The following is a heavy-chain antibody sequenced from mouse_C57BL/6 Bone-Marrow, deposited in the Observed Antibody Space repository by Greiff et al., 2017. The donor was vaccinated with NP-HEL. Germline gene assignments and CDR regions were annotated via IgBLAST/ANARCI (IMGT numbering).Heavy chain of an antibody. CDR1: GFNIKDDY. V-gene: IGHV14-4*01. J-gene: IGHJ3*01. Sequence: VQLQQSGAELVRPGASVKLSCTASGFNIKDDYMHWVKQRPEQGLEWIGWIDPENGATEYASKFQGKATITADTSSNTAYLQLSSLTSEDTAVYYCTATAQATAYWGQGTLVTVSA. CDR2: IDPENGAT. CDR3: TATAQATAY. D-gene: IGHD3-2*02.